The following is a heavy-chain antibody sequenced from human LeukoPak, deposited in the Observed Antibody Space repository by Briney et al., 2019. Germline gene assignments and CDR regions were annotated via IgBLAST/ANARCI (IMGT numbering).Heavy chain of an antibody. Sequence: SETLSLTWAVYGGSFSGYYCRWIRQPPGQGLEWIGEINHSGSTNYNPSLKSRVTISVDTSKNQFSLKLSSVTAADTAVYYCSRFDYAGNSYWDDYWGRGTLVTVSS. V-gene: IGHV4-34*01. CDR1: GGSFSGYY. J-gene: IGHJ4*02. CDR3: SRFDYAGNSYWDDY. D-gene: IGHD4-23*01. CDR2: INHSGST.